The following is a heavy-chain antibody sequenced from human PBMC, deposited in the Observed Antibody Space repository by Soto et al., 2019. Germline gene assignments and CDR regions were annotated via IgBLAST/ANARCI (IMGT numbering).Heavy chain of an antibody. V-gene: IGHV3-23*01. Sequence: PGWALRLSCAASVFTFSIYAMSGVRQAPGKGLEWVSAISGSGGSTYYADSVKGRFTISRDNSKNTLYLQMNSLRAEDTAVYYCAKDPPYIVGSSGFDYWGQGTLVTVSS. D-gene: IGHD6-6*01. CDR1: VFTFSIYA. CDR3: AKDPPYIVGSSGFDY. J-gene: IGHJ4*02. CDR2: ISGSGGST.